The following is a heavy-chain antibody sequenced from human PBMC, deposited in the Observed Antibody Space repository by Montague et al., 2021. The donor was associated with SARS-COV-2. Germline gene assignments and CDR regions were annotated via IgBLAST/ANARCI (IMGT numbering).Heavy chain of an antibody. Sequence: CAISGDSVSRYSAAWYWLRQSPSRALQWLGRTYYRSKWYNDYAVSVKRRITINQDTSKNQISLQLNSVTPEDTAVYYCARTSASSDYWGQGTLVTVSS. CDR2: TYYRSKWYN. V-gene: IGHV6-1*01. CDR3: ARTSASSDY. CDR1: GDSVSRYSAA. J-gene: IGHJ4*02. D-gene: IGHD1-26*01.